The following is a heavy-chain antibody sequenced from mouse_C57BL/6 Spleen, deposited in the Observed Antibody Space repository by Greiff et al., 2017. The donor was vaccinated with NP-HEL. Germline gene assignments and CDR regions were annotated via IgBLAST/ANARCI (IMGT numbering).Heavy chain of an antibody. J-gene: IGHJ3*01. V-gene: IGHV5-17*01. Sequence: EVNVVESGGGLVKPGGSLKLSCAASGFTFSDYGMHWVRQAPEKGLEWVAYISSGSSTIYYADTVKGRFTISRDNAKNTLFLQMTSLRSEDTAMYYCARLGVTTGFAYWGQGTLVTVSA. CDR1: GFTFSDYG. CDR3: ARLGVTTGFAY. CDR2: ISSGSSTI. D-gene: IGHD2-2*01.